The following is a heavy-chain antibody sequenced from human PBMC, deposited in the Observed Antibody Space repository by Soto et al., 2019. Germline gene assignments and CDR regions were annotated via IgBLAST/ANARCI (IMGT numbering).Heavy chain of an antibody. J-gene: IGHJ4*02. D-gene: IGHD4-4*01. CDR1: GGSISSYY. V-gene: IGHV4-59*08. CDR3: ARQSAYSRYDY. Sequence: PSETLSLTCTVSGGSISSYYWSWIRQPPGKGLEWIGYIYYSGSTNYNPSLKSRVTISVDTSKNQFSLKLSSVTAAGTAVYYCARQSAYSRYDYWGQGTLVTVTS. CDR2: IYYSGST.